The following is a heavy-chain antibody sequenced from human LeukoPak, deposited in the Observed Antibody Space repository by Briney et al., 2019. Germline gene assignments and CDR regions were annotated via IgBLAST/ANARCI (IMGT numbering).Heavy chain of an antibody. Sequence: SETLSLTCTVSGGLISSHYWSWIRQSPGKGLEWFGYISYSGSTNYNPSLKSRVTISVDTSKNQFSLKLSSVTAADTAVYYCASTYGDPLFDYWGQGTLVTVSS. V-gene: IGHV4-59*11. CDR3: ASTYGDPLFDY. CDR2: ISYSGST. CDR1: GGLISSHY. D-gene: IGHD4-17*01. J-gene: IGHJ4*02.